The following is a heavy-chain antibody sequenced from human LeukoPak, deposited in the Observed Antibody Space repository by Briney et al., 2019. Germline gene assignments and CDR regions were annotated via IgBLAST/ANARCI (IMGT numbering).Heavy chain of an antibody. J-gene: IGHJ5*02. CDR3: ARDGASLNWFGP. Sequence: GRSLRLSCAASGFTFSSYTMHWVRQAPGKGLEWVAVISYDGSNEYYADSVKGRFTISRDNSKNTLYLQMNSLRAEDTAVYYCARDGASLNWFGPWGQGTLVTVSS. D-gene: IGHD1-26*01. CDR2: ISYDGSNE. CDR1: GFTFSSYT. V-gene: IGHV3-30-3*01.